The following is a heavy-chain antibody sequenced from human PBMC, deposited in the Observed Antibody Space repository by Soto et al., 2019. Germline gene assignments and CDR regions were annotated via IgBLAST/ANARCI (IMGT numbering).Heavy chain of an antibody. Sequence: EVQLFESGGGLVQPGGSLRLSCAASGFTFSSYAMSWVRQAPGKGLEWVSAISGSGGSTYYADSVKGRFTISRDNSKNTLYLQMNSLRAEDTAVYYCAKQGNDELLGGVYGMDVWGQGTTVTVSS. V-gene: IGHV3-23*01. CDR3: AKQGNDELLGGVYGMDV. D-gene: IGHD2-8*02. CDR1: GFTFSSYA. J-gene: IGHJ6*02. CDR2: ISGSGGST.